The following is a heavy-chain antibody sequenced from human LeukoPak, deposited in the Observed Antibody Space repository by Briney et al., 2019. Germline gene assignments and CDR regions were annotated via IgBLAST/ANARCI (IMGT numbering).Heavy chain of an antibody. CDR2: IYYSDSGKM. CDR1: GGSISRSSYY. Sequence: PSETLSLTCTVSGGSISRSSYYWGWIRQPPGKGLQWIGSIYYSDSGKMYYNLSLKSRVTISADTPKNQFSLKVSSVTAADTAVYYCARRPPALGAFDIWGQGTMVSVSS. J-gene: IGHJ3*02. V-gene: IGHV4-39*01. CDR3: ARRPPALGAFDI.